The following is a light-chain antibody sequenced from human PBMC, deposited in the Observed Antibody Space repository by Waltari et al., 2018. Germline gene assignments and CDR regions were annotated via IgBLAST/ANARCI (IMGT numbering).Light chain of an antibody. CDR1: QSVGSY. J-gene: IGKJ5*01. V-gene: IGKV3-11*01. Sequence: EIVLTQSPATLSLSPGERATLSCRASQSVGSYLAWYKQKPGQAPRLLIDDASNRATGIPARFSGSGSGTDFTLTISSLEPEDSAVYYCQQRSNWPPITFGQGTRLEIK. CDR2: DAS. CDR3: QQRSNWPPIT.